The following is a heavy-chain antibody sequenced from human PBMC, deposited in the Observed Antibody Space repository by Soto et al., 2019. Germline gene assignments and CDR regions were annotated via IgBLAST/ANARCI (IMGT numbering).Heavy chain of an antibody. CDR2: INPSGGST. CDR3: ARDLGQLWLRYYYYGMDV. CDR1: GYTFTSYY. J-gene: IGHJ6*02. D-gene: IGHD5-18*01. Sequence: QVQLVQSGAEVKKPGASVKVSCKASGYTFTSYYMHWVRQAPGQGLEWMGIINPSGGSTSYAQKFQGRVTMTRDTSTSTVYMELSSLRSEDTAVYYCARDLGQLWLRYYYYGMDVWGQGTTVTVSS. V-gene: IGHV1-46*03.